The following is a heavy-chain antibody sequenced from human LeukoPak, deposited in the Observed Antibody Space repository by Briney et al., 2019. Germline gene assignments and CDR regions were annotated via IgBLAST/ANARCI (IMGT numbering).Heavy chain of an antibody. D-gene: IGHD3-16*02. CDR3: ARAPPYDYVWGSYRYQEGYYMDV. J-gene: IGHJ6*03. V-gene: IGHV4-59*01. CDR2: IYYSGST. CDR1: GGSISSYY. Sequence: PSETPSLTCTVSGGSISSYYWSWIRQPPGKGLEWIGYIYYSGSTNYNPSLKSRVTISVDTSKNQFSLKLSSVTAAGTAVYYCARAPPYDYVWGSYRYQEGYYMDVWGKGTTVTVSS.